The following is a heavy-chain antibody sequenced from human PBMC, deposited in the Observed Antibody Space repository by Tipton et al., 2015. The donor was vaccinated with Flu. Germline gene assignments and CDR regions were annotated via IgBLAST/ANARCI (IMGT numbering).Heavy chain of an antibody. CDR2: MSSSSSLI. Sequence: SLRLSCAASGFTFRYAWMSRVRQAPGKGLEWVSYMSSSSSLIYYADSVKGRFTVSRDNAKNSLYLQMNSLRAEDTAVYYCARDRGAAPGAYFLDYWGQGTLVTVSS. CDR3: ARDRGAAPGAYFLDY. CDR1: GFTFRYAW. J-gene: IGHJ4*02. D-gene: IGHD6-13*01. V-gene: IGHV3-11*04.